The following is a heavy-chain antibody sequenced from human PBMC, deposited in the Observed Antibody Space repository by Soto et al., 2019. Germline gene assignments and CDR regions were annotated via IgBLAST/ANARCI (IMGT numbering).Heavy chain of an antibody. V-gene: IGHV1-46*01. D-gene: IGHD6-19*01. CDR2: INPSGGST. CDR1: GYTFTSYY. J-gene: IGHJ3*02. CDR3: ARGLKGWTAGTGAFDS. Sequence: SVKVSCKASGYTFTSYYMHWVRQAPGQGLEWMGIINPSGGSTSYAQKFQGRVTMTRDTSTSTVYMELSSLRSEDTAVYYCARGLKGWTAGTGAFDSWGQGTMVTVSS.